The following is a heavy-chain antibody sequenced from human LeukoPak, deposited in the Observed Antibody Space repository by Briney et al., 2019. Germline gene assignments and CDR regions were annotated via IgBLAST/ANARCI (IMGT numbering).Heavy chain of an antibody. CDR1: GGSISSGSYY. CDR2: IYTSGST. D-gene: IGHD2-15*01. Sequence: SETLSLTCTVSGGSISSGSYYWSWIRQPAGKGLEWIGRIYTSGSTNYNPSLKSRVTISVDTSKNQFTLKLSSVTAAATAVYYCAGHCSVGICYPGAGYYMDVWGKGTTVTVSS. J-gene: IGHJ6*03. V-gene: IGHV4-61*02. CDR3: AGHCSVGICYPGAGYYMDV.